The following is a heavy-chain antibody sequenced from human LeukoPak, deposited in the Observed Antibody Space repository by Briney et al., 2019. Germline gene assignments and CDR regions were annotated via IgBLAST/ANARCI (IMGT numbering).Heavy chain of an antibody. CDR3: AKVGDFHGLDV. Sequence: ASVKVSCKASGYTFTGYYMHWVRQAPGQGLEWVGWINPNSGGTNYAQKFQGRVTMTRDTSMNTVYLELSRLRSDDTAVYYCAKVGDFHGLDVWGQGTTVTVSS. V-gene: IGHV1-2*02. CDR2: INPNSGGT. D-gene: IGHD3-10*01. J-gene: IGHJ6*02. CDR1: GYTFTGYY.